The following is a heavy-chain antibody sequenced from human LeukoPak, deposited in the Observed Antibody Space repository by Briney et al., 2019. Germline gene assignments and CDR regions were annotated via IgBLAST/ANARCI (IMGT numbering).Heavy chain of an antibody. D-gene: IGHD6-6*01. Sequence: ASVKVSCKASGYTFTDYYIHWVRQAPGQGLEWMGWINPNSGGTNYAQKFQGRVTMTRDTSISTAYMELSRLRSDDTAVYYCARGPPLGSSSLYYYYYYMDVWGKGTTVTVSS. J-gene: IGHJ6*03. V-gene: IGHV1-2*02. CDR2: INPNSGGT. CDR1: GYTFTDYY. CDR3: ARGPPLGSSSLYYYYYYMDV.